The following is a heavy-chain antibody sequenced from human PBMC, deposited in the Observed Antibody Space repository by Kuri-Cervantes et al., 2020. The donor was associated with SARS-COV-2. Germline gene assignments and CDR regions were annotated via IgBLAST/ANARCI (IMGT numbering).Heavy chain of an antibody. D-gene: IGHD4-11*01. Sequence: SGPTLVKPTHTLTLTCTFSGFSLPTSGMCVAWIRQPPGKALEWLARIDWDDDKYYKTSLNTRLSISKDTSKDQVVPTMTNMDPVDTATYYCVRIRAATVIADYWGQGTLVTVSS. CDR1: GFSLPTSGMC. J-gene: IGHJ4*02. V-gene: IGHV2-70*11. CDR3: VRIRAATVIADY. CDR2: IDWDDDK.